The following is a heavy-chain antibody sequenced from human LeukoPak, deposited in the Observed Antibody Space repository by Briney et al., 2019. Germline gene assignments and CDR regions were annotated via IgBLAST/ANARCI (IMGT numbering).Heavy chain of an antibody. J-gene: IGHJ6*03. CDR1: GYTFTSYY. Sequence: ASVKVSCKASGYTFTSYYMHWVRQAPGQGLEWMGWINPNSGGTNYAQKFQGRVTMTRDTSISTAYMELSRLRSDDTAVYYCARGMEPYYYMDVWGKGTTVTVSS. V-gene: IGHV1-2*02. CDR2: INPNSGGT. CDR3: ARGMEPYYYMDV. D-gene: IGHD1-26*01.